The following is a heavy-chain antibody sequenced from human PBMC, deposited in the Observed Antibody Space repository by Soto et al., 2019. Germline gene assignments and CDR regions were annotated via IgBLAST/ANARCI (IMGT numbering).Heavy chain of an antibody. CDR1: GGSISRYY. D-gene: IGHD6-19*01. CDR2: IYDSGSS. CDR3: ARPEWRAVAVDY. V-gene: IGHV4-59*01. J-gene: IGHJ4*02. Sequence: PSETLSLTCTVSGGSISRYYWSWMRQPPGKGLEWIGYIYDSGSSDYNPSLKSRVTISVDTSKNQFSLKLNSVTAADSAVYYWARPEWRAVAVDYWGPGTLVTVSS.